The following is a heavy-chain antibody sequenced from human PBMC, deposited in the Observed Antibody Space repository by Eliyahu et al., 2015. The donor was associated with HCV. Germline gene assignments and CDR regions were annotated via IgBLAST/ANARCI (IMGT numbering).Heavy chain of an antibody. V-gene: IGHV4-39*01. CDR3: ARQGAYGDYAY. CDR1: GGSXSSSSYX. J-gene: IGHJ4*02. Sequence: QLQLQESGPGLVKPSETLSLTCTVSGGSXSSSSYXXGWLRQPPGKGLEWIGSIYYSGSTYYNPSLKSRVTISVDTSKNQFSLKLSSVTAADTAVYYCARQGAYGDYAYWGQGTLVTVSS. D-gene: IGHD4-17*01. CDR2: IYYSGST.